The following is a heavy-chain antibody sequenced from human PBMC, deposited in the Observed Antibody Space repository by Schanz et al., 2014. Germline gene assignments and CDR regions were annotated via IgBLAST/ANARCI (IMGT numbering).Heavy chain of an antibody. J-gene: IGHJ4*02. CDR1: GFTFSDHY. V-gene: IGHV3-72*01. CDR2: ITNKPNNYNT. Sequence: EVPLLESGGGLVQPGGSLRLSCAASGFTFSDHYMDWVRQAPGKGLEWVGRITNKPNNYNTEYAASVKGRFTISRDDSRNSLYLQMSSLKTEDTAVYYCVRLDVHDYWGQGTLVTVSA. D-gene: IGHD3-16*01. CDR3: VRLDVHDY.